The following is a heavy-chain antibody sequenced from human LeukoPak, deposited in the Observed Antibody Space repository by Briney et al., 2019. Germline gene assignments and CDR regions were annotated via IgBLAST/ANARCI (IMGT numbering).Heavy chain of an antibody. CDR3: ARDSPLHYFDY. J-gene: IGHJ4*02. Sequence: SQTLSLTCTVSGGSISSGSYYWSWIRQPAGKGPEWIGRIYTSGSTNYNPSLKSRVTILVGTSKNQFSLNLSSVTAADTAVYYCARDSPLHYFDYWGQGTLVTVSS. CDR1: GGSISSGSYY. V-gene: IGHV4-61*02. CDR2: IYTSGST.